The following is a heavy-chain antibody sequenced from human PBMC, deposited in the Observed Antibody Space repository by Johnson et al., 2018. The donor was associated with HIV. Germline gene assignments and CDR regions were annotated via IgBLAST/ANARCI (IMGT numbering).Heavy chain of an antibody. CDR3: AKGPAAVFGLVADI. CDR2: ISGSGTST. J-gene: IGHJ3*02. CDR1: GFTFSSYG. D-gene: IGHD3/OR15-3a*01. Sequence: VQLVESRGGLVHPGGSLRLSCGASGFTFSSYGMTWVRQAPGKGLEWVSGISGSGTSTYYADSVKGRFTIFRDNSRNTQYLQMNSLRVDDTAVYYCAKGPAAVFGLVADIWGQGTKVTVSS. V-gene: IGHV3-23*04.